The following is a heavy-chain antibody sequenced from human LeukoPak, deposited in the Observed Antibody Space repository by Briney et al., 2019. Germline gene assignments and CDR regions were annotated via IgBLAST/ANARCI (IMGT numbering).Heavy chain of an antibody. CDR2: ISSSSSTI. V-gene: IGHV3-48*01. J-gene: IGHJ5*02. Sequence: GGSLRLSCAASGFTFSSYSMNWVRQAPGKGLEWVSYISSSSSTIYYADSVKGRFTISRDNAKNSLYLQMNSLRADDTAVYYCAKGGLVHRFDPWGQGTLVTVSS. CDR1: GFTFSSYS. CDR3: AKGGLVHRFDP.